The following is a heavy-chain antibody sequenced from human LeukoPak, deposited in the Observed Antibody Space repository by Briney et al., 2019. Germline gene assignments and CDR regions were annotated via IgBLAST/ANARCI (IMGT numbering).Heavy chain of an antibody. J-gene: IGHJ4*02. D-gene: IGHD1-1*01. V-gene: IGHV1-69*13. CDR3: ARVGRGPDDREDY. Sequence: SVKVSCKASGGTFSSYAISWVRQAPGQGLEWMGGIIPIFGTANYAQKFQGRATITADESTSTAYMELSSLRSEDTAVYYCARVGRGPDDREDYWGQGTLVTVSS. CDR1: GGTFSSYA. CDR2: IIPIFGTA.